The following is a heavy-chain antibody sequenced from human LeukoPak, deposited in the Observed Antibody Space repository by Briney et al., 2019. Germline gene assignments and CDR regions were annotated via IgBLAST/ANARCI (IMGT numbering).Heavy chain of an antibody. Sequence: SETLSLTCTVSGGSISSSSYYWGWIRQPPGKGLEWIGSIYYSGSTYYNPSLKSRVTISVDTSKNQFSLKLSSVTAADTAVYYCARAIRADYWGQGTLVTVSS. D-gene: IGHD2-21*01. J-gene: IGHJ4*02. V-gene: IGHV4-39*07. CDR1: GGSISSSSYY. CDR2: IYYSGST. CDR3: ARAIRADY.